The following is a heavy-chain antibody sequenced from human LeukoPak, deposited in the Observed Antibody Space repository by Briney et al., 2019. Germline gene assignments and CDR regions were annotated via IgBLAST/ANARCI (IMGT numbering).Heavy chain of an antibody. CDR3: AREIISGSYSIDY. CDR2: IYYSGST. Sequence: NASETLSLTCTVSGGSISSSSYYWGWLRQPPGKGREWIGSIYYSGSTYYNPSLKSRVTISIDTSKNQFSLKLSSVTAADTAVYYCAREIISGSYSIDYWGQGTLVTVSS. V-gene: IGHV4-39*07. CDR1: GGSISSSSYY. J-gene: IGHJ4*02. D-gene: IGHD1-26*01.